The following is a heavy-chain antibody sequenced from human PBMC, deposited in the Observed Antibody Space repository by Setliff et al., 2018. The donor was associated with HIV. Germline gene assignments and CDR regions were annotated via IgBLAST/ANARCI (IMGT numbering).Heavy chain of an antibody. CDR3: ARHFPSISLFFGDPGPVDR. V-gene: IGHV4-39*01. CDR1: GGSVSSSSYY. J-gene: IGHJ5*02. Sequence: ASETLSLTCTVSGGSVSSSSYYWGWIRQPPGKGLEWIGSIFNDGRTYYNPSLKSRVTIPMDTSTNQFSLKLSSVTAADTAVYFCARHFPSISLFFGDPGPVDRCGQGALVTVSS. CDR2: IFNDGRT. D-gene: IGHD3-10*01.